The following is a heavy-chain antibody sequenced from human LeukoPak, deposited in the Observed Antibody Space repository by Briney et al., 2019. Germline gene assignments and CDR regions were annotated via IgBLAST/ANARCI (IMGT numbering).Heavy chain of an antibody. D-gene: IGHD3-16*02. CDR2: INHSGST. Sequence: PSETLSLTCAVYGGSFSGYYWSWIRQPPGKGLEWIGEINHSGSTNYNPSLKSRVTISVDTSKNQFSLKLSSVTAADTAVCYCARGVRTFDYWGQGTLVTVSS. J-gene: IGHJ4*02. CDR3: ARGVRTFDY. V-gene: IGHV4-34*01. CDR1: GGSFSGYY.